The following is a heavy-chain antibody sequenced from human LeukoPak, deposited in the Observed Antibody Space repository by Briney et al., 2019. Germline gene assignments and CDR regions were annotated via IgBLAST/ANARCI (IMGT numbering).Heavy chain of an antibody. D-gene: IGHD2-21*01. Sequence: ASVKVSCKASGYAFTSYAISWVRQAPGQGLEWMGWISAYNGNTNYAQKLQGRVTMTTDTSTGTAYMELRSLRSDDTAVYYCARGSAIPSPFDYWGQGTLVTVSS. V-gene: IGHV1-18*01. CDR3: ARGSAIPSPFDY. CDR2: ISAYNGNT. CDR1: GYAFTSYA. J-gene: IGHJ4*02.